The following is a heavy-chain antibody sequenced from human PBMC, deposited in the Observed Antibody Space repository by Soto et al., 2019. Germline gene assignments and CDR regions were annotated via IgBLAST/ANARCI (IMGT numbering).Heavy chain of an antibody. CDR1: GGSISSSSFY. CDR3: ARVVEY. Sequence: QLLESGPGLVKPSETLSLTCTVSGGSISSSSFYWGWIRQPPGKGLEWIGNIYYSGSTYYNPSLKSRFTISVDTSKNQFSLKLSSVTAADTAVYYCARVVEYWGQGTLVTVSS. CDR2: IYYSGST. D-gene: IGHD6-6*01. V-gene: IGHV4-39*01. J-gene: IGHJ4*02.